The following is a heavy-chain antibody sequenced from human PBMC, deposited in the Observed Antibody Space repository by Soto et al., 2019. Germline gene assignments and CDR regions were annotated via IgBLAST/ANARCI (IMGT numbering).Heavy chain of an antibody. D-gene: IGHD1-26*01. J-gene: IGHJ6*02. CDR1: GFTFSSYG. Sequence: GGSLRLSCAASGFTFSSYGMHWVRQAPGKGLEWVAVISYDGSNKYYADSVKGRFTISRDNSKNTLYLQMNSLRAEDTAVYYCAKPPRGSYAHYYYYGMDVWGQGTTVTVSS. V-gene: IGHV3-30*18. CDR3: AKPPRGSYAHYYYYGMDV. CDR2: ISYDGSNK.